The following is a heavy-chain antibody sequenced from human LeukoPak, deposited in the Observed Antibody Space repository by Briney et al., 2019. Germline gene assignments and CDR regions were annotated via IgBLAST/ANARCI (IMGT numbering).Heavy chain of an antibody. V-gene: IGHV3-21*01. CDR3: ARPLDSSNNYFDY. J-gene: IGHJ4*02. D-gene: IGHD6-13*01. CDR2: ISSSSSYI. Sequence: GGSQRLSCVASGFTFSSHAMTWVRQAPGKGLEWVSSISSSSSYIYYADSVKGRFTISRDNAKNSLYLQMNRLRAEDTAVYYCARPLDSSNNYFDYWGQGTLVTVSA. CDR1: GFTFSSHA.